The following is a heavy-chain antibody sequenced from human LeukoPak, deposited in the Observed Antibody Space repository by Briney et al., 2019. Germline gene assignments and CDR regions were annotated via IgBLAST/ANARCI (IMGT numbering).Heavy chain of an antibody. D-gene: IGHD3-22*01. CDR1: GFTFSSYS. CDR2: ISSSSSYI. Sequence: GGSLRLSCAASGFTFSSYSMNWVRQAPGKGLEWVSSISSSSSYIYYADSVKGRFTISRDNSKNTLYLQMNSLRAEDTAVYYCAKGGYDSSGYYFDYWGQGTLVTVSS. J-gene: IGHJ4*02. V-gene: IGHV3-21*04. CDR3: AKGGYDSSGYYFDY.